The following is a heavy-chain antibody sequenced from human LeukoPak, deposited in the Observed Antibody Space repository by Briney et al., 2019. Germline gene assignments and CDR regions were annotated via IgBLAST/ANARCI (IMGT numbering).Heavy chain of an antibody. Sequence: GGSLRLSCAASGFTFSGSAMHWVRQASGKGLEWVGRIRSKANSYATAYAASVKGRFTISRDDSKNTAYLQMNSLQTEDTAVYYCTRPYYYDSSGYMDVWGKGTTVTVSS. V-gene: IGHV3-73*01. CDR1: GFTFSGSA. J-gene: IGHJ6*03. CDR2: IRSKANSYAT. CDR3: TRPYYYDSSGYMDV. D-gene: IGHD3-22*01.